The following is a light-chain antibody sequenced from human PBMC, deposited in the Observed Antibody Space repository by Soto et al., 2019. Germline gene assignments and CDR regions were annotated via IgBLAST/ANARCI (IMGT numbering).Light chain of an antibody. Sequence: EIEMTQSPATLSVSPWERATIYCRASQSVNTNLAWYQPKPGQAPRLLIYGASTRAPGIPARFSGSGSGTEFTLTVSSLQSEDVAVYYCQQYNHWPPWLTFVGGTKVEVK. J-gene: IGKJ4*01. V-gene: IGKV3-15*01. CDR1: QSVNTN. CDR2: GAS. CDR3: QQYNHWPPWLT.